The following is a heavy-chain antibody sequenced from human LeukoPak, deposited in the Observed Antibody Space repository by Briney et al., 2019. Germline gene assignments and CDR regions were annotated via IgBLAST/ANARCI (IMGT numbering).Heavy chain of an antibody. J-gene: IGHJ1*01. Sequence: PGGSLRLSCEGSGFTFSNYWMSWVRQAPGKGLEWVANIKTDGSEKYYVDSVKGRLTISRDNAKNSLYLQMNSLRAEDTAVYYCATYSSLNAREFQYWGQGTLVTVSS. V-gene: IGHV3-7*01. CDR1: GFTFSNYW. D-gene: IGHD3-22*01. CDR3: ATYSSLNAREFQY. CDR2: IKTDGSEK.